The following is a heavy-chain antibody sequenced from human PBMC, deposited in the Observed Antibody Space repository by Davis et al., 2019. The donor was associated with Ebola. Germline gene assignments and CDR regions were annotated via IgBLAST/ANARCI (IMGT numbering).Heavy chain of an antibody. Sequence: ASVKVSCKASGYTFTGYYMHWVRQAPGQGLEWMGWINPNSGGTNYAQKFQGWVTMTRDTSISTAYMELSRLRSDDTAVYYCAKDAMALYCSGGSCYGQTFYYYYGMDVWGQGTTVTVSS. CDR1: GYTFTGYY. D-gene: IGHD2-15*01. J-gene: IGHJ6*02. CDR3: AKDAMALYCSGGSCYGQTFYYYYGMDV. CDR2: INPNSGGT. V-gene: IGHV1-2*04.